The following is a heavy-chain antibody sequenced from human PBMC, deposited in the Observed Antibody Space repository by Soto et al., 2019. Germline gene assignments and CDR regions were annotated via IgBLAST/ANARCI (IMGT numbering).Heavy chain of an antibody. CDR2: ISGSGGST. CDR1: GFTFSSYA. Sequence: EVQLLESGGGLVQPGGSLRLSCAASGFTFSSYAMSWVRQAPGKGLEWVSAISGSGGSTYYADSVKGRFTISRDNSKNTLSLQMNSLRAEDTAVYYCAKDLEMITFGGVISNLFFDYWGQGTLVTVSS. CDR3: AKDLEMITFGGVISNLFFDY. D-gene: IGHD3-16*02. V-gene: IGHV3-23*01. J-gene: IGHJ4*02.